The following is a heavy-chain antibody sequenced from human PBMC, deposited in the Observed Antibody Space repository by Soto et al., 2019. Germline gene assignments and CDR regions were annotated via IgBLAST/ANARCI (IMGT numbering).Heavy chain of an antibody. CDR2: SNAGNGNT. V-gene: IGHV1-3*01. D-gene: IGHD2-21*02. Sequence: GASVKVSCKASGYTFTSYAMHWVRQAPGQRLEWMGWSNAGNGNTKYSQKFQGRVTITRDTSASTAYMELSSLRSEDTAVYYCARSIGVVTALDYWGQGTMGTVSS. CDR1: GYTFTSYA. CDR3: ARSIGVVTALDY. J-gene: IGHJ4*02.